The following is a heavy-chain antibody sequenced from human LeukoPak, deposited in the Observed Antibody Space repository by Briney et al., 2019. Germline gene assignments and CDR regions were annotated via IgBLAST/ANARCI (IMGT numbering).Heavy chain of an antibody. D-gene: IGHD6-13*01. V-gene: IGHV4-34*01. J-gene: IGHJ6*02. CDR1: GGSFSGYY. CDR2: INHSGST. Sequence: SETLSLTCAVYGGSFSGYYWSWILQPPGKGLEWIGEINHSGSTYYNPSLKSRVTISVDTSKNQFSLKLSSVTAADTAVYYCARGRIAAAGKRYYYYGMDVWGQGTTVTVSS. CDR3: ARGRIAAAGKRYYYYGMDV.